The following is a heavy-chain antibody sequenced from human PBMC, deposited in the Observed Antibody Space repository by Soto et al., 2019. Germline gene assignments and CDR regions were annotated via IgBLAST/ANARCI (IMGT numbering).Heavy chain of an antibody. Sequence: GSLRLSCAASGFTFSSYAMSWVRQAPGKGLEWVSAISGSGGSTYYADSVKGRFTISRDNSKNTLYLQMNSLRAEDTAVYYCAKDGGITMVRGVRPFDYWGQGTLVTVSS. J-gene: IGHJ4*02. CDR2: ISGSGGST. V-gene: IGHV3-23*01. CDR1: GFTFSSYA. CDR3: AKDGGITMVRGVRPFDY. D-gene: IGHD3-10*01.